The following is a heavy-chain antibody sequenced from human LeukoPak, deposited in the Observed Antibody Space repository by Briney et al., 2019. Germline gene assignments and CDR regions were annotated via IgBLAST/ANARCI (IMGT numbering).Heavy chain of an antibody. CDR3: ARGGDYYDSSGYEGAYYYYYMDV. D-gene: IGHD3-22*01. J-gene: IGHJ6*03. Sequence: SETLSLTCTVSGGSISSGSYYWSWIRQPAGKGLEWIGRIYTSGSTNYNPSLKSRVTISVDTSKDQFSLKLSSVTAADTAVYYCARGGDYYDSSGYEGAYYYYYMDVWGKGTTVTISS. V-gene: IGHV4-61*02. CDR2: IYTSGST. CDR1: GGSISSGSYY.